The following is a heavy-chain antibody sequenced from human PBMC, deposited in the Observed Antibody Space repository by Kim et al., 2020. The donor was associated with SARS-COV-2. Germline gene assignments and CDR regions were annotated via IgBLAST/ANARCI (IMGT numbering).Heavy chain of an antibody. D-gene: IGHD2-8*01. Sequence: SETLSLTCAVYGGSFSGYYWSWIRQPPGKGLEWIGEINHSGSTNYNPSLKSRVTISVDTSKNQFSLKLSSVTAADTAVYYCASSTRRGYCTNGVCYRVDYWGQGTPVTVSS. CDR2: INHSGST. CDR1: GGSFSGYY. J-gene: IGHJ4*02. CDR3: ASSTRRGYCTNGVCYRVDY. V-gene: IGHV4-34*01.